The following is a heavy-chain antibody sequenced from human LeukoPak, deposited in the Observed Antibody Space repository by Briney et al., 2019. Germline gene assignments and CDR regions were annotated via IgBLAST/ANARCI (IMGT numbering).Heavy chain of an antibody. V-gene: IGHV4-59*01. Sequence: SETLSLTCTVSGGPISPYYWSWIRQPPGKGLEWIGYVYYSGSTNYNPSLKSRVTISLDTSKNQFSLKLSSVTAADTAVYYCARSTWLLDTWGQATLVTVSS. CDR1: GGPISPYY. CDR2: VYYSGST. J-gene: IGHJ4*02. D-gene: IGHD3-22*01. CDR3: ARSTWLLDT.